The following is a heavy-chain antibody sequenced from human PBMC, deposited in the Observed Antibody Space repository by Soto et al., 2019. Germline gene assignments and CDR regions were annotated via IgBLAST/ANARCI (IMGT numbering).Heavy chain of an antibody. V-gene: IGHV1-8*01. CDR2: MNPDSGNT. CDR1: GYTFSNYN. Sequence: QEQLVQSGAEVKRPGAPVKVSCKASGYTFSNYNINWVRQASGQGLEWMGWMNPDSGNTGYAGKFQGRVTMTRNSSISTAYMELSGLRSEDTAVYYCAREAASDPSFYYHYMDVWGKGTTVTVSS. J-gene: IGHJ6*03. CDR3: AREAASDPSFYYHYMDV. D-gene: IGHD3-10*01.